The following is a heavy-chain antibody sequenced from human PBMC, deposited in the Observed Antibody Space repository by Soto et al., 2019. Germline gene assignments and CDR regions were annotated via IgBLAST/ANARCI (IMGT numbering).Heavy chain of an antibody. J-gene: IGHJ6*02. V-gene: IGHV5-51*01. Sequence: GESLKISCKASGYNFNIHWIGWARQMPGKGLEWMGIIYPGDSDTRYSPSLQGQVTISVDKSISTAYLQWSSLKASDTAMYYCARLLGTGYYAMDVWGQGTTVTVSS. CDR1: GYNFNIHW. CDR2: IYPGDSDT. CDR3: ARLLGTGYYAMDV. D-gene: IGHD7-27*01.